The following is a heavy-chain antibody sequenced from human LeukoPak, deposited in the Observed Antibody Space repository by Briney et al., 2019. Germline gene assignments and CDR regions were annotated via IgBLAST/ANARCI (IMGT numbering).Heavy chain of an antibody. D-gene: IGHD1-14*01. J-gene: IGHJ4*02. Sequence: GGCQRPSCAASGFTVITNDMTWVRQAPGKGLEWVSVLYSDGNTKYADSVQGRFTISRDNSKNTLYLEMNSLSPDDTAVYYCARGVEPLAANTLAYWGQGSLVTVSS. CDR2: LYSDGNT. CDR3: ARGVEPLAANTLAY. CDR1: GFTVITND. V-gene: IGHV3-53*01.